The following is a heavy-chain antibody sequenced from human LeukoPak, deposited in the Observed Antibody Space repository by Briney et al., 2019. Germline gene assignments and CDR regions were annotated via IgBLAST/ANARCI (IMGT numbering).Heavy chain of an antibody. CDR1: GGSISSYY. CDR3: ARDSPYYYGSGSATYYMDV. J-gene: IGHJ6*03. Sequence: SETLSLTCTVSGGSISSYYWSWIRQPPGKGLEWIGYIYYSGSTNYNPSLKSRVTISVDASKNQFSLKLSSVTAADTAVYYCARDSPYYYGSGSATYYMDVWGKGTTVTISS. D-gene: IGHD3-10*01. CDR2: IYYSGST. V-gene: IGHV4-59*01.